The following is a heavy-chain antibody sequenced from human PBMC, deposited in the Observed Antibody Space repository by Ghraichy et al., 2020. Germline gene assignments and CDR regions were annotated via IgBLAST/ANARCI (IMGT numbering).Heavy chain of an antibody. Sequence: GGSLRLSCAASGFTFSSYSMNWVRQAPGKGLEWVSYISSSSSTIKYADSVKGRFTISRDNAKSSLYLQMSSLRAEDTAVYYCASGPYCSSTSCQRGFHYGMDVWGQGTTVTVSS. J-gene: IGHJ6*02. CDR3: ASGPYCSSTSCQRGFHYGMDV. CDR2: ISSSSSTI. V-gene: IGHV3-48*01. CDR1: GFTFSSYS. D-gene: IGHD2-2*01.